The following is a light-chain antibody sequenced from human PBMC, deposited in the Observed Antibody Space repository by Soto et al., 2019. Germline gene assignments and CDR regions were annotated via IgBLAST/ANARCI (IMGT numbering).Light chain of an antibody. CDR3: QSYDRSQRDHV. CDR1: SSNIGAGYD. CDR2: GNS. Sequence: QSVLTQPPSVSGAPGQRVTISCTGSSSNIGAGYDVHWYRQLPGTSPKLLIYGNSNRPSGVPDRFAASKSGTSASLAITGLQAEDEADYYCQSYDRSQRDHVFGTGTKLTVL. J-gene: IGLJ1*01. V-gene: IGLV1-40*01.